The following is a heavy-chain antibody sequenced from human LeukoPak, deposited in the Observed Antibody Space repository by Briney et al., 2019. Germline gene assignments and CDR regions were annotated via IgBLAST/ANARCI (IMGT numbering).Heavy chain of an antibody. Sequence: GGSLRLSCAASGFAFSSYWMSWVRQAPGKGLEWVANIKQDGREKYYVDSVKGRFTISRDNAKNSLYLQMNSLRAEDTAGYYCARDRPIQLWRNKGIDYWGQGTLVTVSS. V-gene: IGHV3-7*01. CDR3: ARDRPIQLWRNKGIDY. CDR1: GFAFSSYW. D-gene: IGHD5-18*01. J-gene: IGHJ4*02. CDR2: IKQDGREK.